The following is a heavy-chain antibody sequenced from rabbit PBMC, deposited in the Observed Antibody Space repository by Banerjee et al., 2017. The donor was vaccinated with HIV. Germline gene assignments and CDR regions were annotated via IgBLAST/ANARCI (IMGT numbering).Heavy chain of an antibody. CDR3: ARDPAGITNWMSL. Sequence: QEQLEESGGDLVQPEGSLTLTCTASGFSFSSTYYMCWVRLAPGKGLEWIACIYGGSTGNTYYASWAKGRFTISKTSSTTVTLQMTSLTAADTATYFCARDPAGITNWMSLWGPGTLVTVS. CDR1: GFSFSSTYY. D-gene: IGHD3-3*01. V-gene: IGHV1S45*01. J-gene: IGHJ6*01. CDR2: IYGGSTGNT.